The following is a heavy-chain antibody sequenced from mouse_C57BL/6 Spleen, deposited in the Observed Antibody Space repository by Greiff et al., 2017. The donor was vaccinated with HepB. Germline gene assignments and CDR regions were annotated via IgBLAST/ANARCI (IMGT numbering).Heavy chain of an antibody. D-gene: IGHD1-1*01. J-gene: IGHJ2*01. V-gene: IGHV1-80*01. Sequence: QVQLQQSGAELVKPGASVKISCKASGYAFSSYWMNWVKQRPGKGLAWIGQIYPGDGDTNYNGKFKGKATLTADKSSSTAYMQLSSLTSEDSAVYFCARSEITTVVAADYWGQGTTLTVSS. CDR1: GYAFSSYW. CDR3: ARSEITTVVAADY. CDR2: IYPGDGDT.